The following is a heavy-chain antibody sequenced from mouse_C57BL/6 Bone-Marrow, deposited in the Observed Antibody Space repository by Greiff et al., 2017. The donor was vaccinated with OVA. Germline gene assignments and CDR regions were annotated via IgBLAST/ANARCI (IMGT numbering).Heavy chain of an antibody. CDR3: GSHEGGFDY. J-gene: IGHJ2*01. CDR2: ISNGGGST. V-gene: IGHV5-12*01. CDR1: GFTFSDYY. Sequence: EVHLVESGGGLVQPGGSLKLSCAASGFTFSDYYMYWVRQTPEKRLEWVAYISNGGGSTYYPDTVKGRFTISRDNAKNTLYLQMSRLKSEDTAMYSCGSHEGGFDYWGQGTTLTVSS.